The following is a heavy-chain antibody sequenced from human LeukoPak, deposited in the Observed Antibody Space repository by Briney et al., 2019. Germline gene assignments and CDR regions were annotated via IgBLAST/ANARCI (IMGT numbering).Heavy chain of an antibody. J-gene: IGHJ4*02. CDR2: ISSSSSYI. V-gene: IGHV3-21*01. CDR3: AREVMTVAGASVWYFDY. Sequence: GGSLRLSCAASGFIFSSYSMNWVRQAPGKGLEWVSSISSSSSYIYYADSVKGRFTISRDNAKNSLYLQMNSLRAEDTAVYYCAREVMTVAGASVWYFDYWGQGTLVTVSS. D-gene: IGHD6-19*01. CDR1: GFIFSSYS.